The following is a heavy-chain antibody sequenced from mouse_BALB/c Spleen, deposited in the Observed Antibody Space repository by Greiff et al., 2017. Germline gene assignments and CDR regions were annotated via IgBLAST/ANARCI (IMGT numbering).Heavy chain of an antibody. CDR1: GFTFSSYA. Sequence: EVKVVESGGGLVKPGGSLKLSCAASGFTFSSYAMSWVRQTPEKRLEWVASISSGGSTYYPDSVKGRFTISRDNARNILYLQMSSLRSEDTAMYYCARTGPLYAMDYWGQGTSVTVSS. J-gene: IGHJ4*01. CDR2: ISSGGST. V-gene: IGHV5-6-5*01. CDR3: ARTGPLYAMDY.